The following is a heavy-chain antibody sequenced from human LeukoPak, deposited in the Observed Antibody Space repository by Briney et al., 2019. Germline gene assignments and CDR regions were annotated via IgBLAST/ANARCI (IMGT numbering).Heavy chain of an antibody. J-gene: IGHJ5*02. CDR3: AKDSIVVVVAATPGWFDP. CDR2: IKKDGSEK. Sequence: GGSLRLSCAASGFTFSSQWMSWARQAPGKGLEWVANIKKDGSEKYYVDSVKGRFTISRDNSKNTLYLQMNSLRAEDTAVYYCAKDSIVVVVAATPGWFDPWGQGTLVTVSS. D-gene: IGHD2-15*01. V-gene: IGHV3-7*03. CDR1: GFTFSSQW.